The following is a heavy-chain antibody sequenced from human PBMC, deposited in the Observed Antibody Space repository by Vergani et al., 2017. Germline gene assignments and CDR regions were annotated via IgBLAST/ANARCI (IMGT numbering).Heavy chain of an antibody. CDR3: ARDRGGSYRFDY. CDR2: ISSSSSYI. V-gene: IGHV3-21*01. CDR1: GFTFSSYS. J-gene: IGHJ4*02. Sequence: EVQLVESGGGLVKPGGSLRLSCAASGFTFSSYSMNWVRQAPGKGLEWVSSISSSSSYIYYADSVKGRFTISRDNAKNSLYLQMNSPRAEDTAVYYCARDRGGSYRFDYWGQGTLVTVSS. D-gene: IGHD1-26*01.